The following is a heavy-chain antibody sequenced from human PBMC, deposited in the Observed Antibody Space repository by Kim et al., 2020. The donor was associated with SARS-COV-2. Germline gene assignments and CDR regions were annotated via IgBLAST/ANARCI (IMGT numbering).Heavy chain of an antibody. Sequence: GGSLRLSCAASGFTVSSNYMSWVRQAPGKGLEWVSVIYSGGSTYYADSVKGRFTISRDNSKNTLYLQMNSLRAEDTAVYYCARDEISHQVGATRGFYYGMDVWGQGTTVTVSS. D-gene: IGHD1-26*01. CDR1: GFTVSSNY. J-gene: IGHJ6*02. CDR3: ARDEISHQVGATRGFYYGMDV. V-gene: IGHV3-53*01. CDR2: IYSGGST.